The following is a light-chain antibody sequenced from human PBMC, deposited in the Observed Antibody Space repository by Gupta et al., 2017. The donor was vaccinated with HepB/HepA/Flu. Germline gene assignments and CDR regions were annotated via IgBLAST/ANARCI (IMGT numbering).Light chain of an antibody. CDR3: MQSKSLPHT. Sequence: RMSITSLAGHGGSTWLDWIQQRPGKSPRRLIYAVSSGGSGVPARFSGSGSGTDFTLTISSMEAEDVGIYYCMQSKSLPHTFGQGTKLEIK. V-gene: IGKV2-30*01. CDR1: TSLAGHGGSTW. CDR2: AVS. J-gene: IGKJ2*01.